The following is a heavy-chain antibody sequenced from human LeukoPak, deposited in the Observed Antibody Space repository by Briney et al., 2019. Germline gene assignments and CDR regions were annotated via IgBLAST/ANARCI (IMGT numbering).Heavy chain of an antibody. CDR3: AKDLPGWELPGD. CDR2: ISYDGSNK. Sequence: GGSLRLSCAASGFTFSSYGMHWVRQAPGKGLEWVAVISYDGSNKYYADSVKGRFTISRDNSKNTLYLQTNSLRAEDTAVYYRAKDLPGWELPGDWGQGTLVTVSS. V-gene: IGHV3-30*18. CDR1: GFTFSSYG. J-gene: IGHJ4*02. D-gene: IGHD1-26*01.